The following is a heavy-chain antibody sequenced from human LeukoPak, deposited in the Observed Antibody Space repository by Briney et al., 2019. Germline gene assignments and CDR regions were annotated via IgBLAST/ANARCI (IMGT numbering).Heavy chain of an antibody. Sequence: GGSLRLSCAASGFTFSNYAMSWVRQAPGKGLEWVSAISGSGGSTYYADSVKGRFTISRDNSKNTLYLQMNSLRADDTAVYYCAKDRVGSSGCYPYYFDSWGQGTLVTVSS. CDR1: GFTFSNYA. CDR3: AKDRVGSSGCYPYYFDS. J-gene: IGHJ4*02. V-gene: IGHV3-23*01. CDR2: ISGSGGST. D-gene: IGHD6-25*01.